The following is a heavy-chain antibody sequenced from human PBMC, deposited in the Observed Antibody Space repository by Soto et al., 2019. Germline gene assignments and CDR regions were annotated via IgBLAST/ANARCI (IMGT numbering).Heavy chain of an antibody. CDR2: INAADGDT. D-gene: IGHD1-1*01. Sequence: QVQLVQSGAEVKKPGASVRISCETSGYTFSPYGIHWVRQAPGQRLEWMGWINAADGDTKYSQKFQGRVTITRDTSASTTYIELSSLTSEDTSISYCAKDSERVQGPSTGWFYPWGQGTVVTVSS. J-gene: IGHJ5*02. V-gene: IGHV1-3*01. CDR1: GYTFSPYG. CDR3: AKDSERVQGPSTGWFYP.